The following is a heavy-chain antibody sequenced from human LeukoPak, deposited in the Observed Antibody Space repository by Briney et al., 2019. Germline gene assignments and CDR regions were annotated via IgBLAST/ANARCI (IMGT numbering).Heavy chain of an antibody. CDR3: ARVGYCSGGSCYSTRPNDAFDI. CDR1: GFTFDDYG. V-gene: IGHV3-20*04. J-gene: IGHJ3*02. CDR2: INWNGGST. D-gene: IGHD2-15*01. Sequence: GGSLRLSCAASGFTFDDYGMSWVRQAPGKGLEWVSGINWNGGSTGYADSVKGRFTISRDNAKNSLYLQMNSLRAEDTAVYYCARVGYCSGGSCYSTRPNDAFDIWGQGTMVTVSS.